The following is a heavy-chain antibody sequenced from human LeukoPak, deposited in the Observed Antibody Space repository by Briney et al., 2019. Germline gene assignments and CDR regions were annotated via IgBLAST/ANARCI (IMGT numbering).Heavy chain of an antibody. J-gene: IGHJ4*02. CDR3: ARDIPWGATTLDY. CDR1: GFTFSRYD. V-gene: IGHV3-7*01. Sequence: GGSLRLSCAASGFTFSRYDMHWVRQAPGKGLEWVASIQENGSEKNYVDSVKGRFTISRDNAKNSLYLQMNSLRADDTAVYYCARDIPWGATTLDYWGQGTLVTVSS. CDR2: IQENGSEK. D-gene: IGHD1-26*01.